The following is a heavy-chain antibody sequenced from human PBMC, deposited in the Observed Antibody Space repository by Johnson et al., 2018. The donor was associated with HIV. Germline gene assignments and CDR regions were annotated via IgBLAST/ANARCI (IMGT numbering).Heavy chain of an antibody. CDR1: GFTFSSYA. CDR2: TSYDGSNR. Sequence: QVQLMESGGGVVQPGRSLRLSCAASGFTFSSYAMHWVRQAPGKGLEWVAVTSYDGSNRYYADSVKGRFTISRDTSKDTLYLQMTSLRREDTAVYYCARGRKDIAAVDGLDTDGFDMWGQGTMVTVSS. V-gene: IGHV3-30*04. D-gene: IGHD6-13*01. J-gene: IGHJ3*02. CDR3: ARGRKDIAAVDGLDTDGFDM.